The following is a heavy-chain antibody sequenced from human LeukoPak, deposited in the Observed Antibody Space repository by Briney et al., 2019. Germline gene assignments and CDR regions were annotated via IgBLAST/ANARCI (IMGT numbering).Heavy chain of an antibody. V-gene: IGHV1-69*13. Sequence: ASVKVSCKASGGTFSSYAISWVRQAPGQGLECMGGIIPIFGTANYAQKFQGRVTITADESTSTAYMELSSLRSEDTAVYYCARGRSRVLRYFDWLEWGQGTLVTVSS. D-gene: IGHD3-9*01. CDR1: GGTFSSYA. CDR2: IIPIFGTA. J-gene: IGHJ4*02. CDR3: ARGRSRVLRYFDWLE.